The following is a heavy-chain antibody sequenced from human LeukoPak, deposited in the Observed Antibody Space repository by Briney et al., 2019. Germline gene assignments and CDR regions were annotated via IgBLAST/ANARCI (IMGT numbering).Heavy chain of an antibody. D-gene: IGHD3-22*01. V-gene: IGHV3-48*04. CDR1: GFTFSDYS. Sequence: GGSLRLSCAASGFTFSDYSMNWVRQAPGKGLEWISYIGISSGNTKYADSVKGRFTISGDDAKNSLYLQMNSLRVEDTAVYYCARSVDYYDSLDPFDIWGQGTMVTVSS. CDR3: ARSVDYYDSLDPFDI. J-gene: IGHJ3*02. CDR2: IGISSGNT.